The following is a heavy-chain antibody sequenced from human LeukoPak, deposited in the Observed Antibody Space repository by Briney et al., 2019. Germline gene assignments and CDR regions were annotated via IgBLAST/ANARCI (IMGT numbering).Heavy chain of an antibody. CDR3: ARDRGYDYVWGSYNYFDY. V-gene: IGHV1-69*05. J-gene: IGHJ4*02. CDR2: IIPIFGTA. CDR1: GGTFSSYA. D-gene: IGHD3-16*01. Sequence: SVKVSCKASGGTFSSYAISWVRQAPGQGLEWMGRIIPIFGTANHAQKFQGRVTITTDESTSTAYMELSSLRSEDTAVYYCARDRGYDYVWGSYNYFDYWGQGTLVTVSS.